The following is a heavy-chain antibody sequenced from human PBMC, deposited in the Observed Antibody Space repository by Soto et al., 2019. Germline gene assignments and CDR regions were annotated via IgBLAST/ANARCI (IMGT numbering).Heavy chain of an antibody. Sequence: SEILSLTCSVSGGSISSYCWSWIRQPPGKGLEWIGYIYYSGNTNYNPSLKSRVTISVDTSKNQVSLKVYSVTAADTALYYCASSGRDLGSSSPKGLYYYGMDVWGQGTTVTVSS. CDR2: IYYSGNT. D-gene: IGHD6-13*01. J-gene: IGHJ6*02. CDR1: GGSISSYC. V-gene: IGHV4-59*01. CDR3: ASSGRDLGSSSPKGLYYYGMDV.